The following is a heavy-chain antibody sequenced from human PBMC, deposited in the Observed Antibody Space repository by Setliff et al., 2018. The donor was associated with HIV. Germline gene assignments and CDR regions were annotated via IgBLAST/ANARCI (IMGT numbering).Heavy chain of an antibody. Sequence: LSLTCTVSGGSISNYYWSWIRQPPGKGLEWIGYIYYSGSTNYNPSLKNRVTISIDTSKNQFSLKLSSVTAADTAVYYCARQHYYDSSGRNLMDVWGKGTTVTVSS. CDR2: IYYSGST. CDR3: ARQHYYDSSGRNLMDV. V-gene: IGHV4-59*08. D-gene: IGHD3-22*01. CDR1: GGSISNYY. J-gene: IGHJ6*03.